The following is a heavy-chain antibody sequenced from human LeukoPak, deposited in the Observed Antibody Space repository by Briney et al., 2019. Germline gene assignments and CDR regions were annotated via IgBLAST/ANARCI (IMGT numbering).Heavy chain of an antibody. CDR1: EFIVSINY. CDR2: IYSRGDT. D-gene: IGHD6-6*01. V-gene: IGHV3-66*01. CDR3: ARDPKGSRIAAPLIRYYYYYMDV. Sequence: GGSLRLSCAASEFIVSINYMTWVRQAPGKGLEWVSLIYSRGDTKYADSVKGRFTISRDNSKNTLYLQMSSLRTEDTAVYYCARDPKGSRIAAPLIRYYYYYMDVWGKGTTVTVSS. J-gene: IGHJ6*03.